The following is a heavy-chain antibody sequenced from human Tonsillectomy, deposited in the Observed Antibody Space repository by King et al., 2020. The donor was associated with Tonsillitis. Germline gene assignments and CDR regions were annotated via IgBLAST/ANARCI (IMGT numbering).Heavy chain of an antibody. D-gene: IGHD3-22*01. CDR2: ICGSGGTP. CDR1: GFTFSTYA. V-gene: IGHV3-23*04. J-gene: IGHJ5*01. Sequence: VQLVESGGGLVQPGGSLRLSCVASGFTFSTYAVSWVRQAPGKGLEWVASICGSGGTPYYSASLKGRFTISRDNSKNTLFLKMNSLSDGDTALYYCARGFYSDKSGYFHSWGQGTLVTVSS. CDR3: ARGFYSDKSGYFHS.